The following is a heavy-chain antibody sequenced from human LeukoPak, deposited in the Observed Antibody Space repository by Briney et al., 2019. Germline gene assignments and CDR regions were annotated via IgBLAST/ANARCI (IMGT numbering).Heavy chain of an antibody. D-gene: IGHD3-9*01. CDR3: ARHRHISTAYSPSAH. Sequence: GESLKISCQGSGYSFTDYWIVWVRQGPGKGLEWMGIISPLHSDSRYSPAFQGQVTISADNSISTSYLQWSSLKASDTAMHYCARHRHISTAYSPSAHWGQGTLVSVSS. CDR1: GYSFTDYW. J-gene: IGHJ4*02. CDR2: ISPLHSDS. V-gene: IGHV5-51*01.